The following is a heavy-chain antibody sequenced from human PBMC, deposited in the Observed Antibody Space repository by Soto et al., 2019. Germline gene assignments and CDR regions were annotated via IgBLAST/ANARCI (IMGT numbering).Heavy chain of an antibody. CDR3: AHFLPAAMEEAFDI. Sequence: TLSLTCPFSGGSISSYYWIWIRQPPGKALEWLALIYWDDDKRYSPSLKSRLTITKDTSKNQVVLTMTNMDPVDTATYYCAHFLPAAMEEAFDIWGQGTMVTVSS. D-gene: IGHD2-2*01. CDR1: GGSISSYYW. J-gene: IGHJ3*02. V-gene: IGHV2-5*02. CDR2: IYWDDDK.